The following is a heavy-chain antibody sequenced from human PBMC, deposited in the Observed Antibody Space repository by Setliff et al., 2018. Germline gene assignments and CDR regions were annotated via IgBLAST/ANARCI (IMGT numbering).Heavy chain of an antibody. J-gene: IGHJ3*01. D-gene: IGHD3-9*01. CDR2: IYHGGAT. CDR1: GDSIDGYY. Sequence: SETLSLTCTVSGDSIDGYYWSWVRQSAGRGLEWIGRIYHGGATNYNPSLKARITISVDTSKNQFSLQLTSVTAADTAQYFCARGRLYCDKLTGFSPEAFDVWGQGTMVTVSS. CDR3: ARGRLYCDKLTGFSPEAFDV. V-gene: IGHV4-4*07.